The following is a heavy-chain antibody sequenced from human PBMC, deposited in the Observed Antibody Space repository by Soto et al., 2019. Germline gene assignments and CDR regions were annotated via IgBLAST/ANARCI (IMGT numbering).Heavy chain of an antibody. Sequence: QVQLVESGGGLVKPGESLRLSCAASGFTFSGYDMTWVRQAPGKGLEWVSYISYTGRDTFYGESVKGRFAISRDNAKNSVYLQMNSLRAEDTAVYFCANLYWYRSDYWGQGTPVTVSS. V-gene: IGHV3-11*01. CDR1: GFTFSGYD. CDR2: ISYTGRDT. J-gene: IGHJ4*02. CDR3: ANLYWYRSDY. D-gene: IGHD6-13*01.